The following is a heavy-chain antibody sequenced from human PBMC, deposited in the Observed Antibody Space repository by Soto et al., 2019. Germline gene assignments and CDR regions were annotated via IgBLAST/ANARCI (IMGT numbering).Heavy chain of an antibody. CDR2: IIPIFGTA. CDR3: ARILGYYYDSSGYRNWFDP. V-gene: IGHV1-69*13. J-gene: IGHJ5*02. D-gene: IGHD3-22*01. Sequence: SVKVSCKASGGTFSSYAISWVRQAPGQGLEWMGGIIPIFGTANYAQKFQGRVTITADESTSTAYMELSSLRSEDTAVYYCARILGYYYDSSGYRNWFDPWGQGTLVTVSS. CDR1: GGTFSSYA.